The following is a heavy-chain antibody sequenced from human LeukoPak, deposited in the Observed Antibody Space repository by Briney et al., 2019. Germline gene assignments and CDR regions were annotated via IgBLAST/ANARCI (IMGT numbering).Heavy chain of an antibody. D-gene: IGHD2-2*02. CDR2: INHSGST. CDR3: ARGGYFGTIPWGYYYYYMDV. V-gene: IGHV4-39*07. CDR1: GVSISSAAYY. J-gene: IGHJ6*03. Sequence: SETLSLTCTVSGVSISSAAYYWGWLHQPPGKGLEWIGEINHSGSTNYNPSLKSRVTISVDTSKNQFSLKLSSVTAADTAVYYCARGGYFGTIPWGYYYYYMDVWGKGTTVTVSS.